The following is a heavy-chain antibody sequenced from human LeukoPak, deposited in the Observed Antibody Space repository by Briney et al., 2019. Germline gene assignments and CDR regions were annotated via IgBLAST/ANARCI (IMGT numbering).Heavy chain of an antibody. CDR1: GFNVISSY. D-gene: IGHD2-21*01. J-gene: IGHJ6*02. CDR3: ARDNSGRYGMDV. Sequence: GGSLRLSCAASGFNVISSYMSWVRQAPGKGLEWVSVVYAGGSTYYADSVKGRFTISRDNSKNTLYLQLDSLRAEDAAVYYRARDNSGRYGMDVWGQGTTVAVS. CDR2: VYAGGST. V-gene: IGHV3-66*01.